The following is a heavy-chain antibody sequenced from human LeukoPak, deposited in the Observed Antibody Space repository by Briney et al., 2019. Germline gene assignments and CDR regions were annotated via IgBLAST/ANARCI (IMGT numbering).Heavy chain of an antibody. J-gene: IGHJ3*02. CDR2: INPNSGGT. D-gene: IGHD5-24*01. Sequence: ASVKVSCKASGYTFTGYYMHWVRQAPGQGLEWMGWINPNSGGTNYAQKLQGRVTMTTDTSTSTAYMELRSLRSDDTAVYYCAREDGYDGSEDIWGQGTMVTVSS. CDR1: GYTFTGYY. V-gene: IGHV1-2*02. CDR3: AREDGYDGSEDI.